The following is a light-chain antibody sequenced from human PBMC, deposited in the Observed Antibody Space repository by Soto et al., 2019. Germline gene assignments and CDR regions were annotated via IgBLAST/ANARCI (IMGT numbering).Light chain of an antibody. CDR1: QGISID. V-gene: IGKV1-9*01. CDR3: QQLNTYPQIT. CDR2: AAS. Sequence: DIQPTQSPSTLSGSLGDRDTITCRFSQGISIDLAWYQQEPGKAPKLLIYAASTLHSGVPSRFSGSGSGTDFTLTISSLQPEDFATYYCQQLNTYPQITFGQGTRLEIK. J-gene: IGKJ5*01.